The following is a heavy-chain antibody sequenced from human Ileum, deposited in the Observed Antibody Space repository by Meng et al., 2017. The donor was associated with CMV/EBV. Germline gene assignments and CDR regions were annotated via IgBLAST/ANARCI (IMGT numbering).Heavy chain of an antibody. D-gene: IGHD5-24*01. CDR3: ARGRRDGYNNPPLDY. CDR1: GGSFSGYY. Sequence: VQLQQWGEGLFKPSEPLSLTCAVYGGSFSGYYWSWIRQPPGKGLEWIGEINHSGSTNYNPSLKSRVTISVDTSKNQFSLKLSSVTAADTAVYYCARGRRDGYNNPPLDYWGQGTLVTVSS. V-gene: IGHV4-34*01. CDR2: INHSGST. J-gene: IGHJ4*02.